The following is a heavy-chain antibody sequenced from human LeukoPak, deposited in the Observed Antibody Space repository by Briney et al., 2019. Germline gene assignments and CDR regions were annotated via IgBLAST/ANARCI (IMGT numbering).Heavy chain of an antibody. CDR3: ARDHRGAFDY. Sequence: GGSLRLSCAASGFTFSSSWMTWVRQAPGKGLEWVANMNQVGGEIYYMDSVKGRFTISRDNAKNSRYLQMNSLRAEDTAVYYCARDHRGAFDYWGQGTLVTVSS. J-gene: IGHJ4*02. V-gene: IGHV3-7*01. CDR1: GFTFSSSW. CDR2: MNQVGGEI. D-gene: IGHD3-16*01.